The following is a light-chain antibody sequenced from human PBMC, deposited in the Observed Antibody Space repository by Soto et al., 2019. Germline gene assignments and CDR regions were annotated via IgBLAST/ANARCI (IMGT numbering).Light chain of an antibody. CDR3: QSYASSLSGLV. Sequence: QSVLTQPPSVSGAPGQRVTISCTGSSSNIGAGYDVHWYQQLPGTAPKLLIYGNSNRPSGVPDRFSGSKSGTSASLAITGLRAEDEADYYCQSYASSLSGLVFGGGAKVTVL. CDR2: GNS. J-gene: IGLJ2*01. CDR1: SSNIGAGYD. V-gene: IGLV1-40*01.